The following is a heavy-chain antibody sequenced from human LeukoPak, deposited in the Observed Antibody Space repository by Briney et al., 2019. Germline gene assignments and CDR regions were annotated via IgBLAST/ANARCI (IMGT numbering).Heavy chain of an antibody. Sequence: SETLSLTCTVSGGSISSSSYYWGWIRQHPGKGLEWIGYIYYSGSTYYNPSLKSRVTISVDTSKNQFSLKLSSVTAADTAVYYCARDPNGWGLDYWGQGTLVTVSS. V-gene: IGHV4-31*03. CDR1: GGSISSSSYY. D-gene: IGHD1-26*01. J-gene: IGHJ4*02. CDR3: ARDPNGWGLDY. CDR2: IYYSGST.